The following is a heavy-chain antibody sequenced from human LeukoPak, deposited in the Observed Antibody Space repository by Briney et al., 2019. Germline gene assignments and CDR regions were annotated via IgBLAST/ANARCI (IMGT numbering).Heavy chain of an antibody. J-gene: IGHJ4*02. CDR3: ARGCSGYVQALDY. V-gene: IGHV3-48*03. D-gene: IGHD5-12*01. Sequence: GGSLRLSCAASGFTFSSYEMNWVRQAPGKGLEWVSYIRGSGTTTYYADSVKGRFTISRDNANNSLYLQMNSLRAEDTAVYYCARGCSGYVQALDYWGQGTLVTVSS. CDR1: GFTFSSYE. CDR2: IRGSGTTT.